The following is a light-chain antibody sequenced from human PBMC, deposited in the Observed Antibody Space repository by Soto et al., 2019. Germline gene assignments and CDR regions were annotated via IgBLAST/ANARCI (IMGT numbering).Light chain of an antibody. Sequence: EVVLTQFPGTLSLSPGERATLSCRASQSVNSKLAWYQQKPGQSPRLVIYHASTRATGIPARFSGSGSGTEFTLTISSLQSEDFAVYYCQEYNNWPLLTFGQGTRLEI. CDR2: HAS. CDR3: QEYNNWPLLT. CDR1: QSVNSK. V-gene: IGKV3D-15*01. J-gene: IGKJ5*01.